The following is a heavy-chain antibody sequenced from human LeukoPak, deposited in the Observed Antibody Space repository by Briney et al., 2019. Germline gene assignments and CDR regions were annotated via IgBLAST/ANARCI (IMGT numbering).Heavy chain of an antibody. D-gene: IGHD6-19*01. CDR2: INPSGGST. CDR3: ARDQAVAGTRWFEP. J-gene: IGHJ5*02. V-gene: IGHV1-46*01. CDR1: GYTFTSYY. Sequence: ASVKVPCKASGYTFTSYYMHWVRQAPGQGLEWMGIINPSGGSTSYAQKFQGRVTMTTDMSTSTVYMELSSLRSEDTAVYYCARDQAVAGTRWFEPWGQGTLVTVSS.